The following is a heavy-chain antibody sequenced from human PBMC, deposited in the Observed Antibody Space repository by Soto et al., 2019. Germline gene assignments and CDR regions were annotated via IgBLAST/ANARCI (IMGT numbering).Heavy chain of an antibody. D-gene: IGHD1-1*01. CDR2: ISAYNGNT. CDR1: GYTFTSYG. V-gene: IGHV1-18*04. J-gene: IGHJ6*02. Sequence: QVQLVQSGAEVKKPGASVKVSCKASGYTFTSYGISWVRQAPGQGLEWMGWISAYNGNTNYAQKLQGRVTMTTDTATSTAYMELRSLRSDDTAVYYCARDPEITTGTSYYYYGMDVWGQGTTVTVSS. CDR3: ARDPEITTGTSYYYYGMDV.